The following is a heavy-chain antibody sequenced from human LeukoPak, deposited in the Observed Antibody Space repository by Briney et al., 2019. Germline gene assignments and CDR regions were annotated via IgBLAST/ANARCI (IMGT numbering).Heavy chain of an antibody. CDR1: GYIFTNYF. V-gene: IGHV1-46*01. CDR3: TRADIQDFES. Sequence: ASVKVSCKASGYIFTNYFMHWVRQDPVRGLQWMGIINCDEGTATYAQEFRGRVTITRDTSTSTVYIDLSSLRSDDTAVYFCTRADIQDFESWGQGTLVTVSS. J-gene: IGHJ4*02. CDR2: INCDEGTA. D-gene: IGHD2-15*01.